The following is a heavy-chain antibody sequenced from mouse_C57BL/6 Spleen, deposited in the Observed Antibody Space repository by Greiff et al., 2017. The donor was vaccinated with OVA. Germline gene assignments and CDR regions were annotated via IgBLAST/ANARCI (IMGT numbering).Heavy chain of an antibody. V-gene: IGHV1-15*01. Sequence: QVQLKQSGAELVRPGASVTLSCKASGYTFTDYEMHWVKQPPVPGLEWIGAIDPGPGGRAYNQNFKGKAILTADKASRTAYMELRSLTSEDSGVYYCTMRGNYIFAYWGQGTLVTVSA. CDR2: IDPGPGGR. J-gene: IGHJ3*01. D-gene: IGHD2-1*01. CDR1: GYTFTDYE. CDR3: TMRGNYIFAY.